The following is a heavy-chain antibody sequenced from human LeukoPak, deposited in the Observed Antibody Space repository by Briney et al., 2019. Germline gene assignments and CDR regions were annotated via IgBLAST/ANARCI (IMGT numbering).Heavy chain of an antibody. CDR2: ISSSGSTT. CDR1: GFTFSSYE. Sequence: PGGSLRLSCAASGFTFSSYEMNWVRQAPGKGLEWVSYISSSGSTTYYADSVKGRFAISRDNAKNSLYLQLNSLRAEDTAVYYCARDFEISSGWGQGTLVTVSS. D-gene: IGHD6-19*01. V-gene: IGHV3-48*03. J-gene: IGHJ4*02. CDR3: ARDFEISSG.